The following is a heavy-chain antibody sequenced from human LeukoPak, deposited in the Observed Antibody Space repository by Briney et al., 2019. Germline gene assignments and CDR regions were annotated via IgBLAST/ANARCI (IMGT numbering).Heavy chain of an antibody. J-gene: IGHJ6*03. CDR1: GFPFSSYA. V-gene: IGHV3-30*01. D-gene: IGHD3-3*01. CDR3: ARAAIFDYYYYMDV. Sequence: GGSLRLSCAASGFPFSSYAMHWVRQAPGKGLEWVAGISYDGRNNYYADSVKGRFSISRDDSNNTLYLQMNSLRAVDTAVYFCARAAIFDYYYYMDVWGRGTTVTVSS. CDR2: ISYDGRNN.